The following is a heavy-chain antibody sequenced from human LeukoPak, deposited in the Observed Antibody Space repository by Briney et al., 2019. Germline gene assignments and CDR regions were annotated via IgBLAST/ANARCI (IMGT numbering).Heavy chain of an antibody. V-gene: IGHV3-15*01. CDR2: IKSKTDGGTT. Sequence: PGGSLGLSCAASGFTFYNAWMSWVRQAPGKGLEWVGRIKSKTDGGTTDYAAPVKGRFTISRDDSKNTLYLQMNSLKTEDTAVYYCTTVSYDSSGYYYTIDYWGQGTLVTVSS. CDR1: GFTFYNAW. J-gene: IGHJ4*02. D-gene: IGHD3-22*01. CDR3: TTVSYDSSGYYYTIDY.